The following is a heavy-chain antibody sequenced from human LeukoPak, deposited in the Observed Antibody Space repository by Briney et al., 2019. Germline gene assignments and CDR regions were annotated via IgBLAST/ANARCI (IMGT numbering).Heavy chain of an antibody. D-gene: IGHD2-2*01. V-gene: IGHV4-59*12. CDR2: IYYSGSA. CDR3: ARQGVVVSAATRPDHYYGMDV. J-gene: IGHJ6*02. Sequence: SGPTLVKPSETLSLTCTISGGSISTYYWSWIRQPPGKGLEWIGYIYYSGSANYNPSLKSRVTMSVDTSKNQFSLNLSSVTAADTAVYYCARQGVVVSAATRPDHYYGMDVWGQGTTVTVSS. CDR1: GGSISTYY.